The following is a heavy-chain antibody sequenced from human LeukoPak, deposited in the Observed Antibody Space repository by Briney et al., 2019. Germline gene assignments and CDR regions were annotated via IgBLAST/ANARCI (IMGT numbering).Heavy chain of an antibody. CDR2: IYYSGST. V-gene: IGHV4-39*01. CDR3: ARHSSGWYGDY. Sequence: SETLSLTCTVSGGSISSSSYYWGWIRQPPGKGLEWIGSIYYSGSTYYNPSLKSRVTISVDTSKNQFSLKLRSVTAANTAVYYCARHSSGWYGDYWGQGTLVTVSS. D-gene: IGHD6-19*01. CDR1: GGSISSSSYY. J-gene: IGHJ4*02.